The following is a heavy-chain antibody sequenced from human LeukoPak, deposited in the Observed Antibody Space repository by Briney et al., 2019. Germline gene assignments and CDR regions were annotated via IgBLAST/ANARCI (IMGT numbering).Heavy chain of an antibody. V-gene: IGHV3-23*01. J-gene: IGHJ4*02. CDR2: ISGSGGNT. CDR3: AKVVSGYHFDY. Sequence: PGVSLRLSCAASGFTFSSYGMSWVRRAPGKGPEWVSGISGSGGNTYYADSVKGRFTISRDNSQNTLYLQMNTLRAEDTAVYYCAKVVSGYHFDYWGQGTLVTVSS. CDR1: GFTFSSYG. D-gene: IGHD5-12*01.